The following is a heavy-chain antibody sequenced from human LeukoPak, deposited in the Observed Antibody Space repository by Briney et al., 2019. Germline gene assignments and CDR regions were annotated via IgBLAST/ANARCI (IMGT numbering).Heavy chain of an antibody. D-gene: IGHD3-16*01. Sequence: GGSLRLSCAASGFTFSSYWMYWVRQASGKGLMWVSRCDSDGSGTTYVDSVKGRFTVSRDNAKNTLYLQMSSLRAEDTAVYYCATSSVWGGAFNIWGQGTMVTVSS. CDR1: GFTFSSYW. J-gene: IGHJ3*02. CDR3: ATSSVWGGAFNI. CDR2: CDSDGSGT. V-gene: IGHV3-74*01.